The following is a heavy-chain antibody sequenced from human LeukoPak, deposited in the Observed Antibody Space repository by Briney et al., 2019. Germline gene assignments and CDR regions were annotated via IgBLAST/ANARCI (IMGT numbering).Heavy chain of an antibody. D-gene: IGHD3-22*01. CDR2: INPSGGST. CDR3: ARGAGYDDSSASIYY. Sequence: ASVKVSCKASGYTFTSFYMYWVRQAPGQGLEWMGIINPSGGSTSYAQKFQGRPTMTRDTSTSTVYMELSSLRSEDTAVYYCARGAGYDDSSASIYYWGQGTLVTVSS. CDR1: GYTFTSFY. J-gene: IGHJ4*02. V-gene: IGHV1-46*01.